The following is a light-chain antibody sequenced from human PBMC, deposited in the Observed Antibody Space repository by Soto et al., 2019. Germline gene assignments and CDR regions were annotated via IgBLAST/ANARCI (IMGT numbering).Light chain of an antibody. CDR2: EVR. J-gene: IGLJ3*02. CDR1: SSDVGGYNF. Sequence: QSALTQPASVFGSPGQSITISCTGTSSDVGGYNFVSWYQQHPGKAPKLIIYEVRNRPSGVSNRLSGSKSGNTASLTISGLQADDEADYYCCSYTSSSIRVFGGGTKLTVL. V-gene: IGLV2-14*01. CDR3: CSYTSSSIRV.